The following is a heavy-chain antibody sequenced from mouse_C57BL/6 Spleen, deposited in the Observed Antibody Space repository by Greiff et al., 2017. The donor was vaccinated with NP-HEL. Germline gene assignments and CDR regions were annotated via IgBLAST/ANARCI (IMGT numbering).Heavy chain of an antibody. D-gene: IGHD2-2*01. J-gene: IGHJ2*01. CDR3: AFGYYFDY. Sequence: QVQLKESGPELVKPGASVKISCKASGYAFSSSWMNWVKQRPGKGLEWIGRIYPGDGDTNYNGKFKGKATLTADKSSSTAYMQLSSLTSEDSAVYFCAFGYYFDYWGQGTTLTVSS. V-gene: IGHV1-82*01. CDR1: GYAFSSSW. CDR2: IYPGDGDT.